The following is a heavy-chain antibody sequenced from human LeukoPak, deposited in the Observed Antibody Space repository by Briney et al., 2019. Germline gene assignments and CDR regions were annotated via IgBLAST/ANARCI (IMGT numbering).Heavy chain of an antibody. V-gene: IGHV4-59*01. CDR3: GRAPYYYYMDV. Sequence: PSETLSLTSTASGGSISSYYWSWNRQPQGRGLEWIGYIYDGGSTNYNPSLRSRVTISVDTSKNVFSLMVSSGTAADAAVYYVGRAPYYYYMDVWGKGTKVSVSS. CDR2: IYDGGST. J-gene: IGHJ6*03. CDR1: GGSISSYY.